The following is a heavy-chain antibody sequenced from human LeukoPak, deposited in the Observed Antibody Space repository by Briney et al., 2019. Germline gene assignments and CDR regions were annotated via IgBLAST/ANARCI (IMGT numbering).Heavy chain of an antibody. J-gene: IGHJ4*02. D-gene: IGHD4-17*01. CDR3: ARVPTVTFFDY. Sequence: SETLSLTCTVSGGSISSSSYYWGWIRQPPGKGLEWIGSIYLSGSTYYNPSLKSRVTISVDTSKNQFSLKLSSVTAADTALYYCARVPTVTFFDYWGQGTLVTVSS. CDR2: IYLSGST. V-gene: IGHV4-39*07. CDR1: GGSISSSSYY.